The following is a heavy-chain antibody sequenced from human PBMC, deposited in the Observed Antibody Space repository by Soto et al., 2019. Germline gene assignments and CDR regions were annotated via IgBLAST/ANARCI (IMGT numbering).Heavy chain of an antibody. CDR1: GASISNYY. CDR2: SYYSGST. CDR3: ARDQKGSPHFDY. V-gene: IGHV4-59*01. Sequence: QVHLQESGPGLVKPSETLSLTCTVSGASISNYYWSWIRQPPGKGLEWIGFSYYSGSTNYNPSLNSRVTMSGDTAKNQFSLKLTSVTAADTAVYYCARDQKGSPHFDYWGQGILVTVSS. D-gene: IGHD1-26*01. J-gene: IGHJ4*02.